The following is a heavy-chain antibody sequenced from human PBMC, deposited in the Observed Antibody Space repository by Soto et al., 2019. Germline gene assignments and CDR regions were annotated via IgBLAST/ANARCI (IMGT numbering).Heavy chain of an antibody. CDR1: GYTFTSYG. CDR3: ARDRSCGYCRGGSCSLFDY. CDR2: IRAYNGNT. V-gene: IGHV1-18*01. D-gene: IGHD2-15*01. Sequence: QVQLVQSGAEVKKPGASVKVSCKASGYTFTSYGISWVRQAPGQGLERMGWIRAYNGNTNYAEKIQGRVTITTDTSTSTAYMELRSLRSEDTAVYYCARDRSCGYCRGGSCSLFDYWGQGTLVTVSS. J-gene: IGHJ4*02.